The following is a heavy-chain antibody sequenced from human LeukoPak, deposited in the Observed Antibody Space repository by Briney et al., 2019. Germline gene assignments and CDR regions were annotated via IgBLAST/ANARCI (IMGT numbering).Heavy chain of an antibody. V-gene: IGHV3-7*01. CDR2: IKQDGSEK. CDR3: ARDGSTWYGRLFGP. J-gene: IGHJ5*02. Sequence: GGSLRLSCAASGFTFSSYWMSWVRQAPGKGLEWVANIKQDGSEKYYVDSVKGRFTISRDNAKNLLFLQMNSLEVEDTAVYYCARDGSTWYGRLFGPWGQGTLVTVSS. D-gene: IGHD6-13*01. CDR1: GFTFSSYW.